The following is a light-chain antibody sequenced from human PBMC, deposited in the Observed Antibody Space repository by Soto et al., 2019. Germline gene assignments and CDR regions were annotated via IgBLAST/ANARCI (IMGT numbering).Light chain of an antibody. V-gene: IGKV1-5*01. CDR3: QHYNSYRYT. J-gene: IGKJ2*01. CDR2: DAS. CDR1: QSVSVY. Sequence: DIQMTQSPSTLSASVGDRVTITCRASQSVSVYLAWYQQKPGIAPNLLIYDASRLESGVPSRFSGSGSGTDFTLTISSLQPDDFAAYYCQHYNSYRYTFGQGTKLEIK.